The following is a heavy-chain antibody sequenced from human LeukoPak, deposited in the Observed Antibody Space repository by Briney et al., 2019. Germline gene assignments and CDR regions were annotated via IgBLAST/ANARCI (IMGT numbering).Heavy chain of an antibody. CDR1: GGSISSYY. V-gene: IGHV4-59*01. D-gene: IGHD3-16*01. CDR3: ARDPSTFYFDY. J-gene: IGHJ4*02. Sequence: SETLSLTCTVSGGSISSYYWSWIRQPPGKGLEWIGYIYSSGSTDYNPSFKSRVTISVDTSKSQFSLKLSSVTAADTAIYYCARDPSTFYFDYWGQGALVTVSS. CDR2: IYSSGST.